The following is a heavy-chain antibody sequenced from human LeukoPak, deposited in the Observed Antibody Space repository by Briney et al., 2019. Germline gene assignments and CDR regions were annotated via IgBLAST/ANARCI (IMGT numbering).Heavy chain of an antibody. V-gene: IGHV3-30*03. CDR1: GFTFSSYG. J-gene: IGHJ3*02. CDR3: ARLLRTRGAFDI. D-gene: IGHD2-2*01. CDR2: ISYDGSNK. Sequence: GRSLRLSCAASGFTFSSYGMHWVRQAPGKGLEWVAVISYDGSNKYYADSVKGRFSISRDNSKNTLYLQMNSLRAEDTAVYYCARLLRTRGAFDIWGQGTMVTVSS.